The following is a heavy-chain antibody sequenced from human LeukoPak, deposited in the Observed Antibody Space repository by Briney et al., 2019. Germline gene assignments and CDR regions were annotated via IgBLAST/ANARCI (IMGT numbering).Heavy chain of an antibody. Sequence: SEALSLTCAVYGGSFNGYYWSWIRQPPGEGLEWIGEINHSGSTNYNPSLKSRVTISVDTSKNQFSLKLSSVTAADTAVYYCARGISRFGEFRPYYFDYWGQGTLVTVSS. D-gene: IGHD3-10*01. CDR3: ARGISRFGEFRPYYFDY. CDR1: GGSFNGYY. CDR2: INHSGST. J-gene: IGHJ4*02. V-gene: IGHV4-34*01.